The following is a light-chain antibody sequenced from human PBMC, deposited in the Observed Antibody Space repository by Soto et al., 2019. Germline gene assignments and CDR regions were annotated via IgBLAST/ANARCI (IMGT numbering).Light chain of an antibody. V-gene: IGKV3-11*01. CDR3: QQRSDWPST. CDR2: DAS. CDR1: QSVSSY. Sequence: EIVLTQSPATLSLSPGESATLSCRASQSVSSYLAWYQQNPGQAPRLLIYDASNRATGIPARFSGSGSGTDFPLTITSLEPDDFAVYYCQQRSDWPSTFGGGTKVQIK. J-gene: IGKJ4*01.